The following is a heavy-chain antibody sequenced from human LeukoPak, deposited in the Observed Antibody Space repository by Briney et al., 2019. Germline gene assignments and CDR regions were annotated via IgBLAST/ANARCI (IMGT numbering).Heavy chain of an antibody. Sequence: GASVTVSCKASGGTFSSYAISWVRQAPGQGLEWMGGIIPIFGTANYAQKFQGRVTITTDESTSTAYMELSSLRSEDTAVYYCARAPVDSSGWYWFDYWGQGTLVTVSS. CDR2: IIPIFGTA. CDR3: ARAPVDSSGWYWFDY. CDR1: GGTFSSYA. V-gene: IGHV1-69*05. D-gene: IGHD6-19*01. J-gene: IGHJ4*02.